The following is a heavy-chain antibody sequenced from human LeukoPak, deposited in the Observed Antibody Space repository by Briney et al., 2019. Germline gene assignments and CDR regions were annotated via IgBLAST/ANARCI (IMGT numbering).Heavy chain of an antibody. CDR2: IYYSGST. J-gene: IGHJ6*03. CDR3: ARVGLGSGWSEPLYYYYYYMDV. Sequence: SETLSLTCTVSGGSISSYYWSWIRQPPGKGLEWIGYIYYSGSTNYNPSLKSRVTISVDTSKNQFSLKLSSVTAAETAVYYCARVGLGSGWSEPLYYYYYYMDVWGKGTTVTISS. V-gene: IGHV4-59*01. D-gene: IGHD6-19*01. CDR1: GGSISSYY.